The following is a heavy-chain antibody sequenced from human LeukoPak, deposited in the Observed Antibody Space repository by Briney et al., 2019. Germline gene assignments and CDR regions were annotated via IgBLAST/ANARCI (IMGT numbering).Heavy chain of an antibody. CDR3: AKDIQLST. J-gene: IGHJ3*01. D-gene: IGHD5-24*01. CDR1: GFAFSGYT. CDR2: ISSSGGST. Sequence: GGSLILSCAASGFAFSGYTMTWVRQAPGKGLEWVSVISSSGGSTYDADAVKGRSTISRDNSKNTLSLQMNSLRVEDTAMYFCAKDIQLSTWGLGTMVTVSS. V-gene: IGHV3-23*01.